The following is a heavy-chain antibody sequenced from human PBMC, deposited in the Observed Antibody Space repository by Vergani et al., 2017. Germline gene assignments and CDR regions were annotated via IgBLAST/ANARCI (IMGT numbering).Heavy chain of an antibody. V-gene: IGHV4-61*02. Sequence: QVQLQESGPGLVKPSQTLSLTCTVSGGSISSGSYYWSWIRQPAGKGLEWIGRIYTSGSTNHNPSLKSRVTISVDTSKNQFSLKLSSVTAADTTVYYFARDRDFWSGYSHPSSGDAFDIWGQGTMVTVSS. CDR2: IYTSGST. CDR1: GGSISSGSYY. J-gene: IGHJ3*02. CDR3: ARDRDFWSGYSHPSSGDAFDI. D-gene: IGHD3-3*01.